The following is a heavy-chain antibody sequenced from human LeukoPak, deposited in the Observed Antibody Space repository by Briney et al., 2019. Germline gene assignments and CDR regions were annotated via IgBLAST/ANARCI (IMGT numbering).Heavy chain of an antibody. Sequence: GGSLRLSCAASGFTVSSNYMSWVRQAPGKGLEWVSVIYSGGSTYYAESVKGRFTISRDNSKNTLYLQMNSLRAEDTAVYYCARDPYYDSSGYYSGGDAFDIWGQGTMVTVSS. D-gene: IGHD3-22*01. J-gene: IGHJ3*02. CDR2: IYSGGST. CDR1: GFTVSSNY. V-gene: IGHV3-53*01. CDR3: ARDPYYDSSGYYSGGDAFDI.